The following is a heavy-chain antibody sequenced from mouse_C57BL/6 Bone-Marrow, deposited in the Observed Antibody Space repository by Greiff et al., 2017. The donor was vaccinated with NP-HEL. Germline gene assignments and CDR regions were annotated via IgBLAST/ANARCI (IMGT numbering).Heavy chain of an antibody. CDR3: ARKGLYYGSSPSTEKYFDV. CDR2: IWSGGST. D-gene: IGHD1-1*01. J-gene: IGHJ1*03. CDR1: GFSLTSYG. Sequence: QVQLKESGPGLVQPSQSLSITCTVSGFSLTSYGVHWVRQSPGKGLEWLGVIWSGGSTDYNAAFISRLSISKDNSKSQVFFKMNSLQADDTAIYYCARKGLYYGSSPSTEKYFDVWGTGTTVTVSS. V-gene: IGHV2-2*01.